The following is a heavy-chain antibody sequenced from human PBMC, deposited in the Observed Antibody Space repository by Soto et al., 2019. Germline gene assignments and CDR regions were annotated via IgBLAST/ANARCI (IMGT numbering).Heavy chain of an antibody. CDR2: IYPGDSHA. V-gene: IGHV5-51*01. D-gene: IGHD1-26*01. J-gene: IGHJ3*01. CDR1: GYSFTNYW. CDR3: ARPYSGVPNDPFDV. Sequence: LGESLKISCQGSGYSFTNYWIGWVRQMPGKGLEWMGIIYPGDSHAIYSPSFQGQVTMSADKSISTAYLQWSSLKASDTAMYYCARPYSGVPNDPFDVWGQGTMVTVSS.